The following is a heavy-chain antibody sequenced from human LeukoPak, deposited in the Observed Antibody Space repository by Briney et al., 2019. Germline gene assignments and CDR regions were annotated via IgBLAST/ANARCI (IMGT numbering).Heavy chain of an antibody. J-gene: IGHJ4*02. CDR1: GITVSDNY. D-gene: IGHD4-23*01. CDR2: LYPAGDT. CDR3: ARGRPHGNDY. V-gene: IGHV3-53*01. Sequence: GGSLRLSCAASGITVSDNYMSWVRQTPGKGLEWVSTLYPAGDTYFADSVRGRFTISRDISKNTLYLQMNSLRVEDTAVYYCARGRPHGNDYWGQGTLVTVSS.